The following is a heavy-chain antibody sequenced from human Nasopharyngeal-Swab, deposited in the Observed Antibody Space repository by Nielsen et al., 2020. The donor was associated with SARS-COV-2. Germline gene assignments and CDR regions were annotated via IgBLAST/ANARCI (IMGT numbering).Heavy chain of an antibody. CDR3: ARVTRDGYNYDRFDY. D-gene: IGHD5-24*01. Sequence: SETLSLTCTVSGGSISSYYWSWIRRPAGKGLEWIGRIYTSGSTNYNPSLKSRVTMSVDTSKNQFSLKLSSVTAADTAVYYCARVTRDGYNYDRFDYWGQGTLVTVSS. CDR1: GGSISSYY. J-gene: IGHJ4*02. V-gene: IGHV4-4*07. CDR2: IYTSGST.